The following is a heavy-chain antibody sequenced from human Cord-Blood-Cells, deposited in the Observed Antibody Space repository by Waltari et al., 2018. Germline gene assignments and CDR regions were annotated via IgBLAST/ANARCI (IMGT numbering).Heavy chain of an antibody. CDR2: IYYSGST. J-gene: IGHJ3*02. CDR3: ARRIVGATTGAFDI. D-gene: IGHD1-26*01. Sequence: QLQLQESGPGLVKPSETLSLPCTVPGGSISSSSYYWGWIRQPPGKGLEWIGSIYYSGSTYYNPSLKSRVTISVDTSKNQFSLKLSYVTAADTAVYYCARRIVGATTGAFDIWGQGTMVTDSS. CDR1: GGSISSSSYY. V-gene: IGHV4-39*01.